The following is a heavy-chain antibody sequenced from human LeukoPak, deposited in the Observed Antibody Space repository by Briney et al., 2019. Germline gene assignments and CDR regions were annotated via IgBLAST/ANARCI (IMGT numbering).Heavy chain of an antibody. D-gene: IGHD4-23*01. CDR1: GYTFTGYY. CDR3: ARSDYGGNSGAPDDAFDI. J-gene: IGHJ3*02. CDR2: INPNSGGT. Sequence: ASVKVSCKASGYTFTGYYMHWVRRAPGQGLEWMGRINPNSGGTNYAQKFQGRVTMTRDTSISTAYMELSRLRSDDTAVYYCARSDYGGNSGAPDDAFDIWGQGTMVTVSS. V-gene: IGHV1-2*06.